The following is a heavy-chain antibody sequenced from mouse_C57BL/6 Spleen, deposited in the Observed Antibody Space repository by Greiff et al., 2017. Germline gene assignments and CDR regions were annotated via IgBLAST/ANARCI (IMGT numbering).Heavy chain of an antibody. CDR3: ARDYGEGFAY. CDR1: GFTFSDYG. J-gene: IGHJ3*01. CDR2: ISSGSSTI. D-gene: IGHD1-1*01. Sequence: DVQLVESGGGLVKPGGSLKLSCAASGFTFSDYGMHWVRQAPEKGLEWVAYISSGSSTIYYADTVKGRFTISRDNAKNTLFLQMTSLRSEDTAMYYCARDYGEGFAYWGQGTLVTVSA. V-gene: IGHV5-17*01.